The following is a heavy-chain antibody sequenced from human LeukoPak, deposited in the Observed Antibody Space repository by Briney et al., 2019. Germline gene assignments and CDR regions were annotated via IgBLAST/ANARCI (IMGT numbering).Heavy chain of an antibody. J-gene: IGHJ4*02. CDR2: ISSSGSTI. D-gene: IGHD5-12*01. V-gene: IGHV3-48*04. Sequence: PGGSLRLSCAASGFTFNTYSMNWVRQAPGKGLEWVSYISSSGSTIYYADSVKGRFTISRDNAKNSLYLQMNSLRAEDTAVYYCARQRGYSGYDPIDYWGQGTLVTVSS. CDR3: ARQRGYSGYDPIDY. CDR1: GFTFNTYS.